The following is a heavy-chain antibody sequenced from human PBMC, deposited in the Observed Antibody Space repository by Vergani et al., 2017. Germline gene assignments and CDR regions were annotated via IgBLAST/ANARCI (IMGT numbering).Heavy chain of an antibody. Sequence: EVQLVESGGGLVQPGRSLRLSCAASGFTFDDYAMHWVRQAPGKGLEWVSIISDNGGTTYYADSVKGRFTISRDNSKDTLYLQMNSLRAEDTAVYYCCDTNYANSWDFWGQGSLVTVSS. CDR3: CDTNYANSWDF. CDR1: GFTFDDYA. CDR2: ISDNGGTT. V-gene: IGHV3-23*04. J-gene: IGHJ4*02. D-gene: IGHD2-8*01.